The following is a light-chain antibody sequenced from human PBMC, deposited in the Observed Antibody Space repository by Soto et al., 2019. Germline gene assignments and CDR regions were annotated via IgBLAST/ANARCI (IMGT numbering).Light chain of an antibody. CDR1: QSVSSY. Sequence: SAVPLSLCPGASAALPCRASQSVSSYLAWYQQKPGQAPRLLIYDASNRATGIPARFSGSGSGTDFTLTISSLEPEDFAVYYCQQRSNWPPVTFCQGRRLEI. CDR3: QQRSNWPPVT. V-gene: IGKV3-11*01. J-gene: IGKJ5*01. CDR2: DAS.